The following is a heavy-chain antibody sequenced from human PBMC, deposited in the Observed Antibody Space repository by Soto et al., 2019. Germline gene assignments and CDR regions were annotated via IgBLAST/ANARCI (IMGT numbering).Heavy chain of an antibody. D-gene: IGHD6-6*01. Sequence: QVQLVQSGAEVKKPGASVKVSCKASGYTFTNSYIHWVRQAPGQGLEWMALLNPNGASTNYAQNFQCRLTVTRDTSTSTVYIELTSLSSEETAVYYCARNLAARDYWGQGTLVTVSS. V-gene: IGHV1-46*01. CDR3: ARNLAARDY. J-gene: IGHJ4*02. CDR2: LNPNGAST. CDR1: GYTFTNSY.